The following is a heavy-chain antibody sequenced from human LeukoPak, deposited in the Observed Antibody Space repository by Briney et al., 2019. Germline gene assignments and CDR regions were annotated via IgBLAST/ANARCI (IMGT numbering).Heavy chain of an antibody. J-gene: IGHJ5*02. CDR3: ARAVVRGVNYWFDP. CDR2: ISSSGSTI. Sequence: PGGSLRLSCAASGFTFSDYYMSWIRQAPGKGLEWVSYISSSGSTIYYADSVKGRFTISRDNAKNSLYLQMNSLRAEDTAVYYCARAVVRGVNYWFDPWGQGTLVTVSS. D-gene: IGHD3-10*01. CDR1: GFTFSDYY. V-gene: IGHV3-11*01.